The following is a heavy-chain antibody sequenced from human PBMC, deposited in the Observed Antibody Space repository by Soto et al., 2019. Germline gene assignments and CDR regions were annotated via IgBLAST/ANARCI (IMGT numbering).Heavy chain of an antibody. CDR2: IWYDGSNK. J-gene: IGHJ3*02. Sequence: QVQLVESGGGVVQPGRSLRLSCAASGFTFSSYGMHWVRQAPGKGLEWVAVIWYDGSNKYNADSVKGRFTISRDNSKNTLYMQMNSLRAEDTAVYYCARTFVVGGAFDIWGQGTMVTVSS. CDR3: ARTFVVGGAFDI. CDR1: GFTFSSYG. V-gene: IGHV3-33*01. D-gene: IGHD2-15*01.